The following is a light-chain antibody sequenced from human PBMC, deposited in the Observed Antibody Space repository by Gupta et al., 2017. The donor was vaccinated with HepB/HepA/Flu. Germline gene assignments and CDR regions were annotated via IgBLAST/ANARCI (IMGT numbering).Light chain of an antibody. J-gene: IGKJ5*01. CDR3: QHYDSTPIT. CDR2: WAS. Sequence: DIVMTQSPDSLAVSLGERATINCKSSQSLLYSSNNKNRLAWYQQKAGQPPKLLLYWASTRGSGVPDRFSGSGSGTDFTLTISSLQAEDVAVYYCQHYDSTPITFGQGTRLEIK. V-gene: IGKV4-1*01. CDR1: QSLLYSSNNKNR.